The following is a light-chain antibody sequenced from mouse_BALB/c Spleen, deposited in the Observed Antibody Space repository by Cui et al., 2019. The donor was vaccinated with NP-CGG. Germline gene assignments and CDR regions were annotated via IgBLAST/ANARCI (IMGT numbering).Light chain of an antibody. CDR2: GTK. CDR1: TGAVTTSNY. CDR3: ALWYSNHWV. Sequence: QAVVTQASALTTSPGETVTLTCRSSTGAVTTSNYANWVQEKPDHLFTGLIGGTKNRAPGVPARFSGSLIGDKAALTITGAQTDDEAIYFCALWYSNHWVFGGGTKLTVL. V-gene: IGLV1*01. J-gene: IGLJ1*01.